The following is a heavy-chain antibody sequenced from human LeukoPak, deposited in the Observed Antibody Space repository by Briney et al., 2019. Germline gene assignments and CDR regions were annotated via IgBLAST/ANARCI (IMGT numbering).Heavy chain of an antibody. V-gene: IGHV4-39*01. CDR3: ATEMRGSYPFDY. D-gene: IGHD1-26*01. CDR1: GGSISSSSYY. CDR2: IYYSGST. J-gene: IGHJ4*02. Sequence: SETLSLTCTVSGGSISSSSYYWGWIRQPPGKGLEWIGSIYYSGSTYYNPSLKSRVTISVDTSKNQFSLKLGSVTAADTAVYYCATEMRGSYPFDYWGQGTLVTVSS.